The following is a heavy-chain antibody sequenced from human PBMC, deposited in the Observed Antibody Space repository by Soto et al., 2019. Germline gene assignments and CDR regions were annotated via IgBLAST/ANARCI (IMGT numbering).Heavy chain of an antibody. D-gene: IGHD3-10*01. V-gene: IGHV3-30*18. J-gene: IGHJ6*02. Sequence: SCAASGFTFSSYGMHWVRQAPGKGLEWVAVISYDGSNKYYADSVKGRFTISRDNSKNTLYLQMNSLRAEDTAVYYCAKALGVLLWFGDLYGMDVWGQGTTVTVSS. CDR3: AKALGVLLWFGDLYGMDV. CDR2: ISYDGSNK. CDR1: GFTFSSYG.